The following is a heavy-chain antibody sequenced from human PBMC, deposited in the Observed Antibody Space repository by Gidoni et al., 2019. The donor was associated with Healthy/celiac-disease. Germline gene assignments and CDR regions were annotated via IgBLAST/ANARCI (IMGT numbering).Heavy chain of an antibody. CDR3: ARDRGGMAAAGTWWFDP. CDR1: GSTFTSSG. D-gene: IGHD6-13*01. CDR2: ISAYNGNT. V-gene: IGHV1-18*04. Sequence: QVQLVQSGAEVKKPGASVKVSCKASGSTFTSSGISWVRQAPGQGLEWMGWISAYNGNTNYAQKLQGRVTMTTDTSTSTAYMELRSLRSDDTAVYYCARDRGGMAAAGTWWFDPWGQGTLVTVSS. J-gene: IGHJ5*02.